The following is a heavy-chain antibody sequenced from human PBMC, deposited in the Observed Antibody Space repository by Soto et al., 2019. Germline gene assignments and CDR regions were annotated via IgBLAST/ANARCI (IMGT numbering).Heavy chain of an antibody. CDR1: GFTFSSYD. V-gene: IGHV3-64D*06. Sequence: VQLVESGGGLVQPGGSLRLSCSASGFTFSSYDIHWVRQAPGKGLEYVSSISSDGSTYYAVSVKGRFTISRDNSRNTLYLRMSSLRAEDTAVYYCVKPPGYYYGSTTYYSVWGQGTLVTVSS. CDR3: VKPPGYYYGSTTYYSV. CDR2: ISSDGST. D-gene: IGHD3-22*01. J-gene: IGHJ4*02.